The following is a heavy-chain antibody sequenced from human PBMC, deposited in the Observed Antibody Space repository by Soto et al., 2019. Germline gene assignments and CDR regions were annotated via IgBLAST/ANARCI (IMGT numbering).Heavy chain of an antibody. CDR3: ASKPLEWGYYYYMDV. V-gene: IGHV1-69*02. D-gene: IGHD1-26*01. CDR1: GGTFSSYT. CDR2: IIPILGIA. Sequence: SVKVSCKASGGTFSSYTISWVRQAPGQGLEWMGRIIPILGIANYAQKFQGRVTITADKSTSTAYMELSSLRSEDTAVYYCASKPLEWGYYYYMDVWGKGTTVTVSS. J-gene: IGHJ6*03.